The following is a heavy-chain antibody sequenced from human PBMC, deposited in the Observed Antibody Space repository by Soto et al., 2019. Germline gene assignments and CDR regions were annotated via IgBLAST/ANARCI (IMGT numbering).Heavy chain of an antibody. Sequence: QVQLVESGGAVVQPGASLRLSCAASGFSFSTSAMRWVRQAPGKGLEWVSCLVHDGSDEYYADSVKGRFSMSRDNSKNTLYLQMKSLRAEDTAVYYCARGGDHYDGSRGAFGMDVWGQGTTVTVSS. D-gene: IGHD3-22*01. CDR3: ARGGDHYDGSRGAFGMDV. V-gene: IGHV3-30*19. CDR2: LVHDGSDE. J-gene: IGHJ6*02. CDR1: GFSFSTSA.